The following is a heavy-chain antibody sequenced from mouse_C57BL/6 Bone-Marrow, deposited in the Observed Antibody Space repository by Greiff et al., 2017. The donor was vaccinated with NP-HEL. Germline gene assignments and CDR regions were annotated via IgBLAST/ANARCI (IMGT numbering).Heavy chain of an antibody. CDR2: IYPGDGDT. J-gene: IGHJ2*01. CDR1: GYAFSSSW. CDR3: AITLGDY. Sequence: VKLLESGPELVKPGASVKISCKASGYAFSSSWMNWVKQRPGKGLEWIGRIYPGDGDTNYNGKFKGKATLTADKSSSTAYMQLSSLTSEDSAVYFCAITLGDYWGQGTTLTVSS. D-gene: IGHD1-3*01. V-gene: IGHV1-82*01.